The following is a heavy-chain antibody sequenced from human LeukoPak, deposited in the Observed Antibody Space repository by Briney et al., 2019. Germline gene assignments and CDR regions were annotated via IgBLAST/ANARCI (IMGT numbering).Heavy chain of an antibody. Sequence: GGSLRLSCAASGFTFSKYAMSWIRQAPGKGLEWISGISSSSESTYYADSVKGRFTISRDNSKNTLYLQMNSLRAEDTAVYYCAKSVKWLANYFDYWGQGTLVTVSS. CDR2: ISSSSEST. V-gene: IGHV3-23*01. CDR3: AKSVKWLANYFDY. J-gene: IGHJ4*02. CDR1: GFTFSKYA. D-gene: IGHD6-19*01.